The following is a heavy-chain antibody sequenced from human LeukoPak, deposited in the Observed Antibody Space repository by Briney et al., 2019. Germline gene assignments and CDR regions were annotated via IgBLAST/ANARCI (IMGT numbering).Heavy chain of an antibody. J-gene: IGHJ4*02. CDR1: GGTFSSYA. CDR2: ISAYNGNT. D-gene: IGHD6-19*01. V-gene: IGHV1-18*01. CDR3: ARGGVQQWLAPPDY. Sequence: ASVKVSCKASGGTFSSYAISWVRQAPGQGLEWMGWISAYNGNTNYAQKLQGRVTMTTDTSTSTAYMELRSLRSDDTAVYYCARGGVQQWLAPPDYWGQGTLVTVSS.